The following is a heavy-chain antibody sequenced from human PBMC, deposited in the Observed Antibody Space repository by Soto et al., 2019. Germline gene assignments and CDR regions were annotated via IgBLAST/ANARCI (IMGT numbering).Heavy chain of an antibody. CDR3: ARYDCSGSSCYPFDY. CDR1: GGSISSDGYY. J-gene: IGHJ4*02. CDR2: MFYTGYT. V-gene: IGHV4-31*03. D-gene: IGHD2-15*01. Sequence: PSETLSLTCTVSGGSISSDGYYWGWIRQHPGKGMEWIGYMFYTGYTYYNPPLKSRVSISVDTSKNQFSLKLNSVTAADTAVYYCARYDCSGSSCYPFDYWGQGTLVTVSS.